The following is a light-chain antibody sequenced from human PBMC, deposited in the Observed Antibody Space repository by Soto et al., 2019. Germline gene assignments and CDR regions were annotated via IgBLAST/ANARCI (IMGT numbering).Light chain of an antibody. V-gene: IGLV2-23*02. CDR1: SSVVGSYNV. J-gene: IGLJ1*01. CDR3: CSYAGGGTYV. Sequence: QSALTQPASVSGSPGQSITISCTGSSSVVGSYNVVSWFQQHPGKAPNLIIYGVNKWPSGVSNRFSGSKSGNTASLTVSGLQAEDEADYYCCSYAGGGTYVFGTGTKVTVL. CDR2: GVN.